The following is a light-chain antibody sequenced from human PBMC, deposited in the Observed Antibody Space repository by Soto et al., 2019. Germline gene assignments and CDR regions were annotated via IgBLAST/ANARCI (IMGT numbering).Light chain of an antibody. Sequence: EIVLTQSPATLSLSPGERATLSCRASQSADTYLAWYQQKPGQAPGLLIYDASNRATGIPARFSGSGSGTDFTLTISSLESEDFAIYYCQQRRNWPTFGQGTRLEIK. CDR2: DAS. V-gene: IGKV3-11*01. CDR1: QSADTY. CDR3: QQRRNWPT. J-gene: IGKJ2*01.